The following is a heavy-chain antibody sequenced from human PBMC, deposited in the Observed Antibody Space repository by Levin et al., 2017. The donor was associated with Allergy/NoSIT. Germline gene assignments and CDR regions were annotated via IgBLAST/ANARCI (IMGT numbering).Heavy chain of an antibody. V-gene: IGHV2-5*02. J-gene: IGHJ4*02. CDR2: IFWDDDK. Sequence: SGPTLVKPTQTLTLTCTFSGFSLSTSGVGVGWIRQPPGKALEWLTLIFWDDDKRYSPSLKTRLTVTKDTSKNQVVLTMTNMDPVDTATYYCAHRLTKGEAAPDRVGYYYGSAQRRPSYYFDSWGQGTLVTVSS. D-gene: IGHD3-10*01. CDR3: AHRLTKGEAAPDRVGYYYGSAQRRPSYYFDS. CDR1: GFSLSTSGVG.